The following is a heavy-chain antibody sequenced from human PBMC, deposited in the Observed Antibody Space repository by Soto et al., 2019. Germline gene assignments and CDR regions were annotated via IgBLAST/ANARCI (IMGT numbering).Heavy chain of an antibody. J-gene: IGHJ4*02. D-gene: IGHD2-15*01. CDR3: ARTMYCSGVRCYFGGFDY. V-gene: IGHV4-61*01. Sequence: SETLSLTCTVSGGSVSSGSYYWSWIRQPPGKGLEWIAYIYYTGSTNYNPSLKSRVTISADTSKNQFSLKLTSVTAADTAVYYCARTMYCSGVRCYFGGFDYWGQGTLVTVSS. CDR1: GGSVSSGSYY. CDR2: IYYTGST.